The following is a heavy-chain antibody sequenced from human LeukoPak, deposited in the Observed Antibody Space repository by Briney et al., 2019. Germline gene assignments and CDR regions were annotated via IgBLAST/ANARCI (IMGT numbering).Heavy chain of an antibody. V-gene: IGHV4-61*08. Sequence: SQTLSLTCTVSGGSISSGGYCWSWIRQPPGKGLEWIGYIYYSGSTNYNPSLKSRVTISVDTSENQFSLKLSSVTAADTAVYYCASHSGNYALDYWGQGTLVTVSS. J-gene: IGHJ4*02. CDR2: IYYSGST. CDR3: ASHSGNYALDY. D-gene: IGHD1-26*01. CDR1: GGSISSGGYC.